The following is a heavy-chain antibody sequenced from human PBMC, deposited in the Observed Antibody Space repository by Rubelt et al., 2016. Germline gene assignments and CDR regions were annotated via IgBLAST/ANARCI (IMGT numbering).Heavy chain of an antibody. D-gene: IGHD6-6*01. J-gene: IGHJ4*02. Sequence: QVQLVQSGAEVKKPGASVKVSCKASGYTFTSYGISWVRQAPGQGLEWMGWISAYNGNPNYAQKLQGRVTMTKAPAMVTAYLELRSLRSDDTAVYYCARRKIAARRLDFGRVGLDYWGQGTLVTVSS. CDR1: GYTFTSYG. CDR3: ARRKIAARRLDFGRVGLDY. CDR2: ISAYNGNP. V-gene: IGHV1-18*01.